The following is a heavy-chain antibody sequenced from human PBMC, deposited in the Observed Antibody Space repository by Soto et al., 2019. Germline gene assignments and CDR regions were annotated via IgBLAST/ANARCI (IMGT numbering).Heavy chain of an antibody. CDR1: GFTVSSNY. CDR2: IYSGGST. V-gene: IGHV3-53*01. Sequence: EVQLVESGGGLIQPGGSLRLSCAASGFTVSSNYMSWVRQAPGKGLEWVSVIYSGGSTYYADSVKGRFTISRDNSKNTLYLQMNSLRAEDTAVYYCARDKGWGAPLSPTYYYYYYGMDVWGQGTTVTVSS. J-gene: IGHJ6*02. CDR3: ARDKGWGAPLSPTYYYYYYGMDV. D-gene: IGHD3-16*01.